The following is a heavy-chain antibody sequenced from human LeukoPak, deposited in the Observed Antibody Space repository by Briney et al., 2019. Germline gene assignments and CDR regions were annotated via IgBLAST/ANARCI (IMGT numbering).Heavy chain of an antibody. D-gene: IGHD3-16*01. V-gene: IGHV1-18*01. Sequence: ASVKVSCKASGYTFTSYGIRWVRQAPGQGMERMGWISAYNDNTNYAQKLQGKGTMTTDTSTGTAIMELRSLSSDDTAVYYCARDDIVGEFLLDYWGQGTLVTVSS. J-gene: IGHJ4*02. CDR2: ISAYNDNT. CDR1: GYTFTSYG. CDR3: ARDDIVGEFLLDY.